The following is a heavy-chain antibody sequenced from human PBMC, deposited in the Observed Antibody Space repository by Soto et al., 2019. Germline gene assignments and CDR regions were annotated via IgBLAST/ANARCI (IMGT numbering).Heavy chain of an antibody. CDR2: ISNSGTYI. CDR3: VKDRSGWYSDY. Sequence: GGSPRLSCAASGFTLSSYAMNWVLQAPGKGLEWVSFISNSGTYITYGDSVKGRFSISRDTASKSLYLQMKSLTVEDTARYYCVKDRSGWYSDYWGQGTLVTVSS. D-gene: IGHD6-19*01. CDR1: GFTLSSYA. J-gene: IGHJ4*02. V-gene: IGHV3-21*04.